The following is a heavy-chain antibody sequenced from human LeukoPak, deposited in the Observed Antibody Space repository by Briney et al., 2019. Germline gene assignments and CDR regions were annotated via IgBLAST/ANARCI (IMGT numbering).Heavy chain of an antibody. CDR1: GFTFSSYG. V-gene: IGHV3-33*06. Sequence: GGSLRLSCAASGFTFSSYGMHWVRQAPGKGLEWVAVIWNDGSNKYYADSVKGRFTISRDNSKNTLSLQMNSLRAEDTAVYYCAKLVPSWGQGTLVTVSS. CDR3: AKLVPS. CDR2: IWNDGSNK. J-gene: IGHJ5*02. D-gene: IGHD6-13*01.